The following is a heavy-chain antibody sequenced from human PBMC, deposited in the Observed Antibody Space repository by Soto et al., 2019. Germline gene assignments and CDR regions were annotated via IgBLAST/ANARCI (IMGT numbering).Heavy chain of an antibody. CDR1: GYTFTGYY. V-gene: IGHV1-2*02. D-gene: IGHD6-19*01. CDR3: AREWGSQWLASHYFDY. CDR2: INPNSGGT. Sequence: QVQLVQSGAEVKKPGASVKVSCKASGYTFTGYYMHWVRQAPGQGLEWMGWINPNSGGTNYAQKFQGRVTRTRDTSISTAYMELSRLRSDDTAVYYCAREWGSQWLASHYFDYWGQGTLVTVSS. J-gene: IGHJ4*02.